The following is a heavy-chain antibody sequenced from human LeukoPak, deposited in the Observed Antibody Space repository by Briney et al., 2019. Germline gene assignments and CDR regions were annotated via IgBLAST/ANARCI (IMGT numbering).Heavy chain of an antibody. V-gene: IGHV3-30*02. Sequence: GGSLRLSCAASGFTFSSYGMHWVRQAPGKGLEWVTFIRYDVSNIYYADSVKGRFTTFRDNSKNTLYLQMNSLRAEDTAVYYCAKGDDYGSGAMFDYWGQGTLVTVSS. J-gene: IGHJ4*02. CDR1: GFTFSSYG. CDR2: IRYDVSNI. D-gene: IGHD3-10*01. CDR3: AKGDDYGSGAMFDY.